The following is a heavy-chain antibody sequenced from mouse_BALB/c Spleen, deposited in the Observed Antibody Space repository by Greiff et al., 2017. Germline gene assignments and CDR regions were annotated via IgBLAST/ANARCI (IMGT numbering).Heavy chain of an antibody. V-gene: IGHV5-17*02. D-gene: IGHD4-1*01. Sequence: EVKVEESGGGLVQPGGSRKLSCAASGFTFSSFGMHWVRQAPEKGLEWVAYISSGSSTIYYADTVKGRFTISRDNPKNTLFLQMTSLRSEDTAMYYCARRGWDGGYAMDYWGQGTSVTVSS. CDR3: ARRGWDGGYAMDY. J-gene: IGHJ4*01. CDR2: ISSGSSTI. CDR1: GFTFSSFG.